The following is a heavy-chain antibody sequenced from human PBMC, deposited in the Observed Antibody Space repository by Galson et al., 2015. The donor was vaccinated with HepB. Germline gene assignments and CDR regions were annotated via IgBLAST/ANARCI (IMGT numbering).Heavy chain of an antibody. Sequence: SLRLSCAVSGFTFSDVRMTWVRQAPGKGLEWVANMNQDGSEIHYADSVRGRFIISRDNIKNSLFLQRSPLRAEDTALYYCAKYGGDSLIDYWGQGILVTVST. CDR2: MNQDGSEI. J-gene: IGHJ4*02. CDR3: AKYGGDSLIDY. CDR1: GFTFSDVR. D-gene: IGHD2-21*02. V-gene: IGHV3-7*01.